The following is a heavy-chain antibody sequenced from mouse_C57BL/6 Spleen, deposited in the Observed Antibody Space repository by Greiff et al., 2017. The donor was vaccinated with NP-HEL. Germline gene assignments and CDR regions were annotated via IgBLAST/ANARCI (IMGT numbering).Heavy chain of an antibody. CDR3: ARRGDVDFDY. V-gene: IGHV1-50*01. J-gene: IGHJ2*01. CDR2: IDPSDSYT. Sequence: QVQLQQPGAELVKPGASVKLSCKASGYTFTSYWMQWVNQRPGQGLEWIGEIDPSDSYTNYNQKFKGKATLTVDTSSSTAYMQLSSLTSEDSAVYYCARRGDVDFDYWGQGTTLTVSS. D-gene: IGHD3-3*01. CDR1: GYTFTSYW.